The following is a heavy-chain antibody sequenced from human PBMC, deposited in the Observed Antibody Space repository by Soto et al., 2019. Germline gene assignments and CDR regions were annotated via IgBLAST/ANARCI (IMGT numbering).Heavy chain of an antibody. CDR1: GYSFTSYW. CDR3: ARTPRLAAAPGGWFDS. V-gene: IGHV5-51*01. D-gene: IGHD1-26*01. J-gene: IGHJ5*01. CDR2: IYPGDSDT. Sequence: PGESLKISCKGSGYSFTSYWIGWVRQMPGKGLEWMGIIYPGDSDTRYSPSFQGQVTISADKSISTAYLQWSSLKASDTAMYYCARTPRLAAAPGGWFDSRGQGTMVTVSS.